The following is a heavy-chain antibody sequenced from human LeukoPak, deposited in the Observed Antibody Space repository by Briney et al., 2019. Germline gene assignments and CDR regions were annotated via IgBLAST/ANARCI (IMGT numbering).Heavy chain of an antibody. CDR3: ARTPSGYETDYYFDY. CDR2: ISSGSNTI. D-gene: IGHD5-12*01. V-gene: IGHV3-48*01. CDR1: GFTFSSYS. J-gene: IGHJ4*02. Sequence: GGSLRLSCAASGFTFSSYSMNWVRQAPGKGLEWVSYISSGSNTIYYADSVKGRFTISRDNAKNSLFLQMNSLRAEDTAVYYCARTPSGYETDYYFDYWGQGTLDTVSS.